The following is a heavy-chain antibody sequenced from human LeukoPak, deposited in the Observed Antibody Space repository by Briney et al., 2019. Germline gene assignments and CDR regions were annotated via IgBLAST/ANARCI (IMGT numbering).Heavy chain of an antibody. D-gene: IGHD6-19*01. CDR3: ARAGIAVAGTKSLYFDY. J-gene: IGHJ4*02. Sequence: GGSLRLSCAASGFTFSSYAMHWVRQAPGKGLEYVSAISSNGGSTYYANSVKGRFTISRDNFKNTLYLQMGSLRAEDMAVYYCARAGIAVAGTKSLYFDYWGQGTLVTVSS. CDR1: GFTFSSYA. V-gene: IGHV3-64*01. CDR2: ISSNGGST.